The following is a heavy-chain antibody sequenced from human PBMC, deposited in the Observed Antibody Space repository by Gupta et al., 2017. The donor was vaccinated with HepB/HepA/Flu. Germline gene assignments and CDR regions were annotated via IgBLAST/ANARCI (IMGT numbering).Heavy chain of an antibody. D-gene: IGHD2/OR15-2a*01. CDR3: ARRITYGKTFDY. Sequence: QLHLQESGPGLVKPSETLSLICTVSGGSISATTYYWGWIRQPPGKGLEWIGNVGYSGNTFYNPSLKSRVTISVDTSKNQFSLKLSSVTAADTAVYYCARRITYGKTFDYWGQGSLVTVSS. CDR2: VGYSGNT. V-gene: IGHV4-39*01. J-gene: IGHJ4*02. CDR1: GGSISATTYY.